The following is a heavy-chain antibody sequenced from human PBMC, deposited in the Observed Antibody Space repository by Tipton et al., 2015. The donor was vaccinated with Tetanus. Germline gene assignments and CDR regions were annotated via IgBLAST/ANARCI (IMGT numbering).Heavy chain of an antibody. CDR1: GFTFSSYA. D-gene: IGHD3/OR15-3a*01. CDR2: ISYDGSNK. J-gene: IGHJ4*02. Sequence: RSLRLSCAASGFTFSSYAMHWVRQAPGKGLEWVAVISYDGSNKYYADSVKGRFTISRDNSKNTLYLQMNSLRAEDTAVYYCARGDWNFDYWGQGTLVTVSS. V-gene: IGHV3-30-3*01. CDR3: ARGDWNFDY.